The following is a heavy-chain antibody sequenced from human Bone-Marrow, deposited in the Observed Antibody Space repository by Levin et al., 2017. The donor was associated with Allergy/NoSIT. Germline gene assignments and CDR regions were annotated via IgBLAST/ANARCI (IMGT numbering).Heavy chain of an antibody. J-gene: IGHJ4*02. CDR2: INWNGGST. V-gene: IGHV3-20*04. Sequence: GGSLRLSCAASGFSFDDYGMTWVRQGPGKGLEWVSGINWNGGSTGYADSVKGRLTISRDNAKNSLYLHMSSLRVEDTALYFCARGAQSVDPLDYWGQGTLVTVSA. D-gene: IGHD3-16*01. CDR3: ARGAQSVDPLDY. CDR1: GFSFDDYG.